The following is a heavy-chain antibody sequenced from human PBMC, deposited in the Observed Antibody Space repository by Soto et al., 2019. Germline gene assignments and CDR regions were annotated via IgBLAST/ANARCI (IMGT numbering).Heavy chain of an antibody. V-gene: IGHV3-23*01. J-gene: IGHJ4*02. CDR3: AKVPASSLTASRPFDQ. D-gene: IGHD5-18*01. Sequence: VQLLESGGGLVPPGGFLRLSCVASGMTLSNYALNWVRQAPGKGLEGVSAISGSGGSTYYAGSVKGRFTIARDKSKNTLFLDMNSLRGEDTGVYYCAKVPASSLTASRPFDQWGQGTLVTVSS. CDR2: ISGSGGST. CDR1: GMTLSNYA.